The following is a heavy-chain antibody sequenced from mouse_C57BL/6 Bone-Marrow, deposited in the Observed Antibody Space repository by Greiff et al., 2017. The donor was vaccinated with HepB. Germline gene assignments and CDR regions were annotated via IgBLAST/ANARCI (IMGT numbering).Heavy chain of an antibody. Sequence: EVKLVESGGGLVQPGGSMKLSCSASGFTFSDAWMDWVRQSPEKGLEWVAEIRNKANTHATYYAESVKGRFTISRDDSKISVYLQMNSLRAEDTGIYYCTRPLTSHFDYWGQGTTLTVSS. V-gene: IGHV6-6*01. J-gene: IGHJ2*01. CDR2: IRNKANTHAT. CDR1: GFTFSDAW. CDR3: TRPLTSHFDY. D-gene: IGHD5-1*01.